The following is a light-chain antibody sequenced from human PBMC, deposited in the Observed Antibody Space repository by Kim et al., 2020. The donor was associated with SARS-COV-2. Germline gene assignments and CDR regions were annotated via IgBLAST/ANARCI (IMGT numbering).Light chain of an antibody. Sequence: SSELTQDPAVSVALGQTVRITCQGDSLRSYYATWYQQKPRQAPVLVIYGRNNRPSGIPDRFSGSTSGNTASLTISGAQAEDEADFYCQSRDSGAKVVFGGGTQLTVL. J-gene: IGLJ2*01. V-gene: IGLV3-19*01. CDR1: SLRSYY. CDR3: QSRDSGAKVV. CDR2: GRN.